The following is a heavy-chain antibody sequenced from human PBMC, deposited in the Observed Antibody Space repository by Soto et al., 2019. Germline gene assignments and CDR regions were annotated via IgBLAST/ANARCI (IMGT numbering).Heavy chain of an antibody. CDR3: AKVGGMGCSSTSCYSSNYYYYMDV. D-gene: IGHD2-2*01. V-gene: IGHV3-23*01. Sequence: EVQLLESGGGLVQPGGSLRLSCAASGFTFSSYAMSWVRQAPGKGLEWVSAISGSGGSTYYADSVKGRFTISRDNSENTLYLQMNSLRAEDTAVYYCAKVGGMGCSSTSCYSSNYYYYMDVWGKGTTVTVSS. CDR1: GFTFSSYA. J-gene: IGHJ6*03. CDR2: ISGSGGST.